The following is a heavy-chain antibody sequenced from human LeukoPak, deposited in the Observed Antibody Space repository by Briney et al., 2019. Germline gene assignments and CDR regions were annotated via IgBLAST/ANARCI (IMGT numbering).Heavy chain of an antibody. Sequence: KAGGSLRLSCAASGFTFSSYSMNWVRQAPGKELEWVSSISSSSSYIYYADSVKGRFTISRDNAKNSLYLRMNSLRAEDTAVYYCARDAPPSSWYRWFDPWGQGTLVTVSS. CDR1: GFTFSSYS. D-gene: IGHD6-13*01. J-gene: IGHJ5*02. V-gene: IGHV3-21*01. CDR2: ISSSSSYI. CDR3: ARDAPPSSWYRWFDP.